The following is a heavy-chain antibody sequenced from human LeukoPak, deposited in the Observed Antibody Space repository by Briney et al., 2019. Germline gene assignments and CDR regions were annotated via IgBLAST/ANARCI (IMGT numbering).Heavy chain of an antibody. CDR3: ASGSGYCSGGSCSDY. D-gene: IGHD2-15*01. CDR1: GFTFSSYA. Sequence: GGSLRLSCAASGFTFSSYAMSWVRQAPGKGLEWVSAISGSGGSTYYADSVKGRFTISRDNSKNTLYLQMNSLRAEDTAVYYCASGSGYCSGGSCSDYWGQGTLVTVSS. CDR2: ISGSGGST. J-gene: IGHJ4*02. V-gene: IGHV3-23*01.